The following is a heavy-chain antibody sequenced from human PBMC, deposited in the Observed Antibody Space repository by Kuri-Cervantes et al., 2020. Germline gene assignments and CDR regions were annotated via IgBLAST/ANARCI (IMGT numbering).Heavy chain of an antibody. CDR1: GFTFSSYS. Sequence: GGSLRLSCAASGFTFSSYSMNWVRQAPGKGLEWVSSISSSSSYIYYADSVKGRFTISRDNAKNSLYLQMNSLRAEDTAVYYCARDGCSGGSYYSPLDCWGQGTLVTVSS. V-gene: IGHV3-21*01. D-gene: IGHD2-15*01. CDR3: ARDGCSGGSYYSPLDC. CDR2: ISSSSSYI. J-gene: IGHJ4*02.